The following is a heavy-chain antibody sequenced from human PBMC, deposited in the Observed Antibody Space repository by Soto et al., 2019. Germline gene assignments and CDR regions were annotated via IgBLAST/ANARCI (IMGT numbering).Heavy chain of an antibody. D-gene: IGHD2-15*01. V-gene: IGHV3-15*01. J-gene: IGHJ4*02. CDR1: GFTFTKAW. CDR3: TTEGPGYCSGGSCYAIDY. CDR2: IKSKTDGGTT. Sequence: GGSLRLSCAASGFTFTKAWMSWVRQAPGKGLEWVGRIKSKTDGGTTDYAAPVKGRFTISRDDSKNTLYLHMNSLKTEDTAVYYCTTEGPGYCSGGSCYAIDYWGQGTLVTVSS.